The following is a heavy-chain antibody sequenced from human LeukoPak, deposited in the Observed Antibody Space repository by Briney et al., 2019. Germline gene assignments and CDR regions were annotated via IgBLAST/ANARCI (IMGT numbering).Heavy chain of an antibody. J-gene: IGHJ4*02. CDR3: ARAHSSSSTFDL. Sequence: GGSLRLSCAASGFTFSDYGIHWVRQAPGQGLEWVALIWYDGSKKYYADSVKGRFTISRDNTKNTLYLQLNSLRADDTAAYYCARAHSSSSTFDLWGQGTLVTVS. V-gene: IGHV3-33*01. CDR2: IWYDGSKK. CDR1: GFTFSDYG. D-gene: IGHD6-6*01.